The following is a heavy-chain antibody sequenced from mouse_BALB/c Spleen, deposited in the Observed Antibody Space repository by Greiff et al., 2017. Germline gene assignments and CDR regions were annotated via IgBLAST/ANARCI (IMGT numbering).Heavy chain of an antibody. Sequence: QVQLQQPGAELVKPGASVKLSCKASGYTFTSYWMHWVKQRPGQGLGWIGEIDPSDSYTNYNQKFKGKATLTVDKSSSTAYMQLSSLTSEDSAVYYCARRELAYWGQGTLVTVSA. CDR3: ARRELAY. CDR1: GYTFTSYW. V-gene: IGHV1-69*02. J-gene: IGHJ3*01. CDR2: IDPSDSYT. D-gene: IGHD6-1*02.